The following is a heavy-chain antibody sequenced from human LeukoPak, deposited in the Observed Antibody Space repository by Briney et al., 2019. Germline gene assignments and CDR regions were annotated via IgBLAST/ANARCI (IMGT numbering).Heavy chain of an antibody. CDR1: GFTFSEYY. D-gene: IGHD6-13*01. Sequence: GGSLRLSCAASGFTFSEYYMSWFRQAPGKGLEWVSYISSSGSTTYYADSVKGRFTISRDNAKNSLYLQMNSLRVEDTAVYYCARVSEIAAAGTVDYWGQGTLVTVSS. J-gene: IGHJ4*02. CDR3: ARVSEIAAAGTVDY. V-gene: IGHV3-11*04. CDR2: ISSSGSTT.